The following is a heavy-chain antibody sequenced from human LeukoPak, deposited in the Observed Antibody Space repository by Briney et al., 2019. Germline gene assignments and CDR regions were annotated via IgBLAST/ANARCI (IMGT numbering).Heavy chain of an antibody. CDR3: AKWGPYCNSNYCPALDY. D-gene: IGHD2/OR15-2a*01. CDR1: GVMKTYS. Sequence: GGSLRLSCAASGVMKTYSMNWVRQAPGKGLEWISYISSSSITLNYADSVKGRFTISRDNAKNLVFLQMNSLRADDTAVYYCAKWGPYCNSNYCPALDYWGQGALVTVSS. CDR2: ISSSSITL. J-gene: IGHJ4*02. V-gene: IGHV3-48*01.